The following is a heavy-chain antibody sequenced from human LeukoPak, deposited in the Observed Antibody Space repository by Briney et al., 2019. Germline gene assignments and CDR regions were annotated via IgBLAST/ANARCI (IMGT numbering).Heavy chain of an antibody. CDR1: GGSISSGGYY. CDR2: IYHSGST. Sequence: SETLSLTCTVSGGSISSGGYYWSWIRQPPGKGLEWIGYIYHSGSTYYNPSLKSRVTISVDRSKNQFSLKLSSVTAADTAVYYCARGPGGTGIDYWGQGTLVTVSS. J-gene: IGHJ4*02. CDR3: ARGPGGTGIDY. D-gene: IGHD1-1*01. V-gene: IGHV4-30-2*01.